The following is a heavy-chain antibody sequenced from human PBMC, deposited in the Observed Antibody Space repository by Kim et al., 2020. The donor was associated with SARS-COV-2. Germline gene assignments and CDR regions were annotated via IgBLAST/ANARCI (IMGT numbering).Heavy chain of an antibody. J-gene: IGHJ5*02. V-gene: IGHV3-9*01. CDR2: INYNSGKI. CDR1: GFSFDDSA. CDR3: AKARLTDSNWFDP. Sequence: GGSLRLSCVASGFSFDDSAMHWVRQAPGKGLEWVSGINYNSGKIGYVDSVKGRFTISRDNAKNSLYLQMNSLRDEDTALYYCAKARLTDSNWFDPWGQGTLVTVSS. D-gene: IGHD6-25*01.